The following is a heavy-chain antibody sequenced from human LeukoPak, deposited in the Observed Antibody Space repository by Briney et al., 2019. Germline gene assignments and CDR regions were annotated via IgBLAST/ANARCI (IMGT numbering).Heavy chain of an antibody. CDR3: ARDSGFTMVRGAIDP. J-gene: IGHJ5*02. V-gene: IGHV3-30*04. CDR1: GFTFSSYA. Sequence: GGSLRLSCAASGFTFSSYAMHWVRQAPGKGLEWVAVISYDGSNKYYADSVKGRFTISRDNSKNTLYLQMSSLRAEDTAVYYCARDSGFTMVRGAIDPWGQGTLVTVSS. CDR2: ISYDGSNK. D-gene: IGHD3-10*01.